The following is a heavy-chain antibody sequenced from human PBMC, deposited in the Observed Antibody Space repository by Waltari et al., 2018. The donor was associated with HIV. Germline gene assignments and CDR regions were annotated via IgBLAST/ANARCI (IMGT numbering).Heavy chain of an antibody. CDR1: GMTFRTSY. Sequence: QVQLVESGGDLVNPGGSLRLSCAASGMTFRTSYMNWIRQPPGKGLEWVSYISPSGEIFDYSDSVKGRFTISRDNAKKSLYLQMNRLRAEDTAVYYCARGLTASLWGQGTLVTVSS. D-gene: IGHD2-21*02. CDR3: ARGLTASL. J-gene: IGHJ3*01. V-gene: IGHV3-11*01. CDR2: ISPSGEIF.